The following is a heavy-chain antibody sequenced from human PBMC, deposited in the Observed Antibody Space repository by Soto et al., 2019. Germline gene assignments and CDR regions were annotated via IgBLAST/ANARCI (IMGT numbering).Heavy chain of an antibody. CDR2: IEYSGST. CDR3: ARSGIAAAGDYFDS. J-gene: IGHJ4*02. D-gene: IGHD6-13*01. V-gene: IGHV4-31*03. Sequence: QVQLQESGPGLVKPSQTLSLTCTVSVGSISSGGYDWSWIRQHPGKGLEWIGYIEYSGSTYYNPALKSGVTISVETSTNQFSLQLSSVTAADTAVYYCARSGIAAAGDYFDSWGQGTLVTVSS. CDR1: VGSISSGGYD.